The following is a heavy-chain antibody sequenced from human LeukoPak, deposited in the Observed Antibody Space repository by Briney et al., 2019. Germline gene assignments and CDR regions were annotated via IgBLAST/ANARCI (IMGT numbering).Heavy chain of an antibody. Sequence: SETLSLTCTVSGGSISSGGYYWSWIRQHPGKGLEWIGYIYYSGSTYYNPSLKSRVTISVDKSKNQFSLKLSSVTAADTAVYYCVGYCSSTSCYTLNWFDPWGQGTLVTVSS. CDR3: VGYCSSTSCYTLNWFDP. D-gene: IGHD2-2*02. V-gene: IGHV4-31*03. CDR1: GGSISSGGYY. J-gene: IGHJ5*02. CDR2: IYYSGST.